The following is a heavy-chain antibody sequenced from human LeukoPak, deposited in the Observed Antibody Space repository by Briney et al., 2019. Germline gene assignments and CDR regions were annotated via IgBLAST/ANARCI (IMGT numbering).Heavy chain of an antibody. D-gene: IGHD4-11*01. CDR3: ARDRGSRSNSPYYFDY. CDR2: ITSSGDGV. CDR1: GFTFRIYE. J-gene: IGHJ4*02. V-gene: IGHV3-48*03. Sequence: TGGSLRLSCAASGFTFRIYELHWVRQAPGKGLEWVSYITSSGDGVYYAHSVRGRFTISRDNAKNSLYLEMNSLRAEDTAVYYCARDRGSRSNSPYYFDYWGQGALVTVSS.